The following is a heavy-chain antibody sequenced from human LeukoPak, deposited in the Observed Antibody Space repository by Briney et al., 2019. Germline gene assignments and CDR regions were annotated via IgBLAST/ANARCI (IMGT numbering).Heavy chain of an antibody. J-gene: IGHJ4*02. CDR3: ARRWPHSSGYYLFDY. CDR2: IIPIFGTT. D-gene: IGHD3-22*01. Sequence: SVTVSCKASGGTFSSHGLSWVRQAPGQGLEWMGGIIPIFGTTNYAQNFQGRVTITMDESTSTAYMELSSLRPDDTAVYYCARRWPHSSGYYLFDYWGQGTLVTVSS. V-gene: IGHV1-69*05. CDR1: GGTFSSHG.